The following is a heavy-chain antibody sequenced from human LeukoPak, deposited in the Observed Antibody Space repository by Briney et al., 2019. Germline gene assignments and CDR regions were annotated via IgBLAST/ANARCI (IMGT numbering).Heavy chain of an antibody. CDR2: INHSGST. Sequence: SDTLSLTCAVYGGSFSGYYWSWIRPPPGKRLEWIVEINHSGSTNYNPSLKSRVTISVDTSTNQFSLTLSSVTAADTAVYCCARVPSYYDILTGYCRRPIWFDPWGQGTLVTVSS. CDR3: ARVPSYYDILTGYCRRPIWFDP. V-gene: IGHV4-34*01. J-gene: IGHJ5*02. CDR1: GGSFSGYY. D-gene: IGHD3-9*01.